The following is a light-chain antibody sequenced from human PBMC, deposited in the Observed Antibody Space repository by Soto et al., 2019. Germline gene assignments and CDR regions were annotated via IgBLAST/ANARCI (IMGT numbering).Light chain of an antibody. CDR2: GNT. CDR1: SSNIGAGSG. V-gene: IGLV1-40*01. Sequence: QSVLTQSPSVSGAPGESVTISCAGSSSNIGAGSGVHWYQQLPGTAPKLLINGNTNRPSGVPDRFYGSKSGTSASLAISGLLPEDEADYYCAAWDDSLNGPVFGTGTKVTVL. CDR3: AAWDDSLNGPV. J-gene: IGLJ1*01.